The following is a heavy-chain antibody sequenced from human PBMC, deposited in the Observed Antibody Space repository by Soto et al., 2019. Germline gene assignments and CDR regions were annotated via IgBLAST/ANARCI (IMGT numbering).Heavy chain of an antibody. CDR3: ARGPLAEAVDY. V-gene: IGHV4-59*01. CDR1: GGSISSYY. D-gene: IGHD6-13*01. J-gene: IGHJ4*02. CDR2: IYYSGST. Sequence: QVQLQESGPGLVKPSETLSLTCTVSGGSISSYYWSWIRQPPGKGLEWIGYIYYSGSTNYNPSLKSRVTISVDTSKNQFSLKLSSVTAADTAVYYCARGPLAEAVDYWGQGTLVTVSS.